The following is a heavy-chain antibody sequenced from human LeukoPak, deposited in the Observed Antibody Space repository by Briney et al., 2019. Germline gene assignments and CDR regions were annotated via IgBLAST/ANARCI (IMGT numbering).Heavy chain of an antibody. CDR2: ISGGGGST. D-gene: IGHD3-22*01. Sequence: PGGSLRLSCAASGFTFSTYGMSWVRQAPGKGLEWVSAISGGGGSTYYADSVKGRFTISGDNSKNTLYLQMNTLRAEDTAVYYCARDRHKYNYDSGGYPPYWGQGTLVTVSS. CDR1: GFTFSTYG. J-gene: IGHJ4*02. V-gene: IGHV3-23*01. CDR3: ARDRHKYNYDSGGYPPY.